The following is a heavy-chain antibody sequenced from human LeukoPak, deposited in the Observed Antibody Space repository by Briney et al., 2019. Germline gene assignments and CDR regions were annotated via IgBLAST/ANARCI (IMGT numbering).Heavy chain of an antibody. CDR2: IWFDGNNK. CDR1: GFTFSSYG. J-gene: IGHJ4*02. CDR3: ARDLGEQQLVRAVLDY. D-gene: IGHD6-13*01. Sequence: PGGSLRLSCAASGFTFSSYGMHWVRQAPGKGLEWVSVIWFDGNNKYYTDSVKGRFTISRDNSKNTLYLQMNSLRAEDTAVYYCARDLGEQQLVRAVLDYWGQGTLVTVSS. V-gene: IGHV3-33*01.